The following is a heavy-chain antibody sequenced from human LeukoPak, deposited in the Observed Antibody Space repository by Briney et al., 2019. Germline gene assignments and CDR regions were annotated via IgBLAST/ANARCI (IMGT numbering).Heavy chain of an antibody. CDR2: IYSGGST. V-gene: IGHV3-53*01. Sequence: GGSLRLSCAASGFTVSSNYMSWVRQAPGKGLEWVSVIYSGGSTYYADSVKGRFTISRDNAKNTLYLQMNSLRAEDTAVYYCARDRYYDFWSGYSTFYYYYYGMDVWGQGTTVTVSS. CDR1: GFTVSSNY. J-gene: IGHJ6*02. D-gene: IGHD3-3*01. CDR3: ARDRYYDFWSGYSTFYYYYYGMDV.